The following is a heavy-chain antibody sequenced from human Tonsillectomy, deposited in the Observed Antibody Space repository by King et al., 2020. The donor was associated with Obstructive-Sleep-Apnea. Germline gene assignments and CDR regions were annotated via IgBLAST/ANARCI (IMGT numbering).Heavy chain of an antibody. Sequence: QLQESGPGLVKPSQTLSLTCTVSGGSISSGGYYWSWIRQPPGKGLEWIGYIYYSGSTYYNPSLKSRVTISVDTSKNQFSLKLSSVTAADTAAYYCARDSSGYYWYFDLWGRGTLVTVSS. CDR3: ARDSSGYYWYFDL. J-gene: IGHJ2*01. D-gene: IGHD3-22*01. CDR1: GGSISSGGYY. V-gene: IGHV4-30-4*01. CDR2: IYYSGST.